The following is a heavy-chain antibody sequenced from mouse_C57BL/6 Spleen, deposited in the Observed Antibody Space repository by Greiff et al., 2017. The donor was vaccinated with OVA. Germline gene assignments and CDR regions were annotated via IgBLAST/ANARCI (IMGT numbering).Heavy chain of an antibody. V-gene: IGHV1-50*01. Sequence: QVHVKQPGAELVKPGASVKLSCKASGYTFTSYWMQWVKQRPGQGLEWIGEIDPSDSYTNYNQKFKGKATLTVDTSSSTAYMQLSSLTSEDSAVYYCARAYSKRGDYWGQGTTLTVSS. CDR3: ARAYSKRGDY. J-gene: IGHJ2*01. CDR2: IDPSDSYT. D-gene: IGHD2-5*01. CDR1: GYTFTSYW.